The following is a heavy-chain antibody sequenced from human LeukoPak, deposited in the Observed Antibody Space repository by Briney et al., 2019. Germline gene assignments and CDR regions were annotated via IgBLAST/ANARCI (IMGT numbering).Heavy chain of an antibody. CDR1: GYTFTSYG. D-gene: IGHD3-16*01. J-gene: IGHJ5*02. V-gene: IGHV1-18*01. Sequence: ASVKVSCKASGYTFTSYGISWVRQAPGQGLEWMGWISAYNGNTNYAQKLQGRVTMTTDTSTSTAYMELRSLRSDNTAVYYCAREDDLGNWFDPWGQGTLVTVSS. CDR2: ISAYNGNT. CDR3: AREDDLGNWFDP.